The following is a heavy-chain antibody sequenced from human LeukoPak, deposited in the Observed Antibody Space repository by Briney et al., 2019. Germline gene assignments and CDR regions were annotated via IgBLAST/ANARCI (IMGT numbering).Heavy chain of an antibody. V-gene: IGHV1-46*01. Sequence: ASVRVSCKAFGYTFTSNYMHWVQQAPGQGPEWMGVISPSGGSTTYAQKFQGRVTLTRDMSTSTDYLELSSLRSEDTAVYYCARDNSVRDEAWWFNPWGQGTLVTVSS. D-gene: IGHD5-24*01. CDR2: ISPSGGST. CDR3: ARDNSVRDEAWWFNP. J-gene: IGHJ5*02. CDR1: GYTFTSNY.